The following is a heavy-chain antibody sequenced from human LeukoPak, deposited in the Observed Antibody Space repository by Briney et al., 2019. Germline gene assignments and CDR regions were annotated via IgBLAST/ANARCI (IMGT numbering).Heavy chain of an antibody. Sequence: SETLSLTCTVSGGSISSSSYYWGWIRQPPGRGLEWIGSIYYSGSTYYNPSLKSRVTISVDTSKNQFSLKLSSVTAADTAVYYCARLKGYYGSGSLKAQGGWFDPWGQGTLVTVSS. V-gene: IGHV4-39*01. J-gene: IGHJ5*02. CDR3: ARLKGYYGSGSLKAQGGWFDP. CDR1: GGSISSSSYY. CDR2: IYYSGST. D-gene: IGHD3-10*01.